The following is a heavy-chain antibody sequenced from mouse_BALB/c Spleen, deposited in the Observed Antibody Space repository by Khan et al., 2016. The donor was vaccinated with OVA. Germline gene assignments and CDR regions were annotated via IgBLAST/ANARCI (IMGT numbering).Heavy chain of an antibody. J-gene: IGHJ3*01. CDR1: GYTFTSYT. CDR2: INPSNGYT. CDR3: VRDGAYHRTDGWFAY. D-gene: IGHD2-14*01. Sequence: QVQLKESGAELARPGASVKMSCKASGYTFTSYTIHWIKLRPGQGLEWIGYINPSNGYTNYNQKFRDKATLNANKSSTTAYMQLSSLTSDDSAVYNCVRDGAYHRTDGWFAYWGQGTLVTVSA. V-gene: IGHV1-4*01.